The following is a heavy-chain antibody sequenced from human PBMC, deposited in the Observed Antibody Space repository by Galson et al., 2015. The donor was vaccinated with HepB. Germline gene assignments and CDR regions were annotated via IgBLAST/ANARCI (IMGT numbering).Heavy chain of an antibody. J-gene: IGHJ5*02. CDR2: IYTSGST. Sequence: TLSLTCTVSGGSISSGSYYWSWIRQPAGKGLEWIGRIYTSGSTNYNPSLKSRVTISVDTSKNQFSLKLSSVTAADTAVYYCARADPLGSRWWFDPWGQGTLVTVSS. D-gene: IGHD2-15*01. V-gene: IGHV4-61*02. CDR3: ARADPLGSRWWFDP. CDR1: GGSISSGSYY.